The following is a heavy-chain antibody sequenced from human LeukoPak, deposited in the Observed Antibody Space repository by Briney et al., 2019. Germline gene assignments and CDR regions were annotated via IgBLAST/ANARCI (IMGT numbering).Heavy chain of an antibody. D-gene: IGHD2-2*01. CDR2: ISSSSSYI. V-gene: IGHV3-21*01. J-gene: IGHJ6*02. CDR1: GFTFSSYS. Sequence: GGSLRLSCAASGFTFSSYSMNWVRQAPGKGLEWISSISSSSSYIYYADSVKGRFTISRDNAKNSLYLQMNSLRAEDTAVYYCARDGTTNYGMDVWGQGTTVTVSS. CDR3: ARDGTTNYGMDV.